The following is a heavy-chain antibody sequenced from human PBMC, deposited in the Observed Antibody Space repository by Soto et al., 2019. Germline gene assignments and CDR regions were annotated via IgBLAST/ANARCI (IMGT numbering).Heavy chain of an antibody. CDR2: TYYRSRWYN. CDR3: AGTTSHQWYYMDV. CDR1: GDSVSSNSAA. Sequence: SQTLSLTCAISGDSVSSNSAAWNWIRLSPSRGLEWLARTYYRSRWYNDYAVSVRSRITVNPDTSKNQFSLQLTSVIPEDTAVYYFAGTTSHQWYYMDVWGKATTVTGSS. V-gene: IGHV6-1*01. D-gene: IGHD1-7*01. J-gene: IGHJ6*03.